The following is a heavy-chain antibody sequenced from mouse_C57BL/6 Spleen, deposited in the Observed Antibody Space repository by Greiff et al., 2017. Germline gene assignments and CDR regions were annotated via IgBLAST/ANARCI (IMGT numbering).Heavy chain of an antibody. V-gene: IGHV5-17*01. CDR3: ARGGLRTGYFDV. D-gene: IGHD1-1*01. J-gene: IGHJ1*03. CDR2: ISSGSSTI. Sequence: EVKVVESGGGLVKPGGSLKLSCAASGFTFSDYGMHWVRQAPEKGLEWVAYISSGSSTIYYADTVKGRFTISRDNAKNTLFLQMTSLRSEDTAMYYCARGGLRTGYFDVWGTGTTVTVSS. CDR1: GFTFSDYG.